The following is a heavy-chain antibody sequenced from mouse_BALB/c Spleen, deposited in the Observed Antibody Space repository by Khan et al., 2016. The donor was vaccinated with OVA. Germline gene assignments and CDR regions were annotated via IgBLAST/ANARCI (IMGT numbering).Heavy chain of an antibody. J-gene: IGHJ2*01. Sequence: EVQLQQSGPGLVKPSQSLSLTCTVTGYSITSGYGWNWIRQFPGNKLEWMGYISYSGSTNYNPSLKSRISITRDTSKKQFFLQLNSVTTEDTATYYCARTARIKYWGQGTTLTVSS. V-gene: IGHV3-2*02. CDR1: GYSITSGYG. D-gene: IGHD3-3*01. CDR3: ARTARIKY. CDR2: ISYSGST.